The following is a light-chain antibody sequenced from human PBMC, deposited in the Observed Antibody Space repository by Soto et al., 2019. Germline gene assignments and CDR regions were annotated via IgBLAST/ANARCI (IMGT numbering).Light chain of an antibody. J-gene: IGKJ2*01. Sequence: DIPMTQSPSTLSASVGDRVTITCRASQSIRSWLAWYQQKPGKAPTLLIYQASTLGSGVPSRFSGSGSGTEFTLTISSLQPDDFATYYCQQYNAYSSVGQGTKLEIK. CDR3: QQYNAYSS. CDR2: QAS. CDR1: QSIRSW. V-gene: IGKV1-5*03.